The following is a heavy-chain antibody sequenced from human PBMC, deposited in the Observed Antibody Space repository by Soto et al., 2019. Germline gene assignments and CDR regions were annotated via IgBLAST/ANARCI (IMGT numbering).Heavy chain of an antibody. CDR3: AKDLSLNGGNTNGYFDY. D-gene: IGHD2-15*01. V-gene: IGHV3-23*01. CDR1: GFTFSSYA. Sequence: GSLRLSCAASGFTFSSYAMSWVRQAPGTGLECVSVISGGGETTYYADSVKGRFTISRDNSKNTLYLQMRSLRAEDTALYYCAKDLSLNGGNTNGYFDYWGQGTRVTVSS. CDR2: ISGGGETT. J-gene: IGHJ4*02.